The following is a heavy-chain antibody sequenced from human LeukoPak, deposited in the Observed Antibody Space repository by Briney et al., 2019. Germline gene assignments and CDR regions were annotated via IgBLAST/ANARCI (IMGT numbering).Heavy chain of an antibody. D-gene: IGHD6-13*01. CDR3: ATSSWSITQIDY. J-gene: IGHJ4*02. Sequence: SETLSLTCAVYGGSFSGYYWSWIRQPPGKGLEWIGEINHSGSTNYNPSLKSRVTISVDTSKNQFSLKLSSVTAADTAVYYCATSSWSITQIDYWGQGTLVTVSS. CDR1: GGSFSGYY. V-gene: IGHV4-34*01. CDR2: INHSGST.